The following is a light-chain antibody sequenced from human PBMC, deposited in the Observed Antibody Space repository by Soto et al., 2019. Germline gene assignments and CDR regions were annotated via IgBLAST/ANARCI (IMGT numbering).Light chain of an antibody. CDR3: QQYGSSPLT. J-gene: IGKJ4*01. CDR2: GAS. CDR1: QSVISTS. V-gene: IGKV3-20*01. Sequence: EFVLTQSPGTLSFSPGERATVSCRTSQSVISTSLPWYQQEPGQAPRLLIYGASNRATGIPDRFSGSGSGTDFTLTINRLEPEDFAMYYCQQYGSSPLTFGGGTKVDIK.